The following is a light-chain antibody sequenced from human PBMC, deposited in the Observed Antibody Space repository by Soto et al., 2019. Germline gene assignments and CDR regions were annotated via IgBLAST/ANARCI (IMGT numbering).Light chain of an antibody. CDR2: AAS. CDR1: QSVNNNY. CDR3: QQYGSSLHT. V-gene: IGKV3-20*01. J-gene: IGKJ2*01. Sequence: EIVLTQSPGTLSLSPGERATLSCRASQSVNNNYVAWYQQKSGQAPRLLIFAASSRDTGIPGRFSGSGSETDFTLTISRLEPEDFAVYYCQQYGSSLHTYGQGTKLENK.